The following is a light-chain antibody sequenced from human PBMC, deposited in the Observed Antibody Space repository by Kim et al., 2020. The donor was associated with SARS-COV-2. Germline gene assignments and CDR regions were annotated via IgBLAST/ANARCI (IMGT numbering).Light chain of an antibody. CDR1: SRDLAGSDS. Sequence: QSITLPCPESSRDLAGSDSVAAYQQHPGNAPKLIMFAVDNRPSGVSTRFSGSKSGNTASLTISGLQADDAADYYCSSYTDFIPLDVFGSGTKVTVL. J-gene: IGLJ1*01. V-gene: IGLV2-14*03. CDR3: SSYTDFIPLDV. CDR2: AVD.